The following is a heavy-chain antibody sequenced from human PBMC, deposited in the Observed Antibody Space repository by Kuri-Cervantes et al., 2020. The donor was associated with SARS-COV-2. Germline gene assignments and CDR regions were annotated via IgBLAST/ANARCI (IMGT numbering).Heavy chain of an antibody. J-gene: IGHJ4*02. Sequence: SETLSLTCTVSGGSISSSSYYWGWIRQPPGKGLEWIGSIYYSGSTYYNPSLKSRVTISVDTSKNQFSLKLSSVTAADTAVYYRARHEWEPYYFDHWGQGTLVTVSS. CDR3: ARHEWEPYYFDH. CDR1: GGSISSSSYY. CDR2: IYYSGST. D-gene: IGHD1-26*01. V-gene: IGHV4-39*01.